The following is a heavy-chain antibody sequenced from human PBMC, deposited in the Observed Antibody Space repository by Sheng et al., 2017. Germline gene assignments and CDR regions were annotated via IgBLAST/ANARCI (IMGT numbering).Heavy chain of an antibody. CDR3: ARGTGHCSHTSCYGSAEYFQH. V-gene: IGHV1-2*02. D-gene: IGHD2-2*01. CDR1: GYTFIDYY. J-gene: IGHJ1*01. Sequence: QVQLVQSGAEVKKPGASVKVSCEASGYTFIDYYMHWVRQAPGQGLEWVGWINIQNGGTKYAQKFQGRVTMTRDTSISTAYMELSRLRSDDTAVYYCARGTGHCSHTSCYGSAEYFQHWGQGTLVTVSP. CDR2: INIQNGGT.